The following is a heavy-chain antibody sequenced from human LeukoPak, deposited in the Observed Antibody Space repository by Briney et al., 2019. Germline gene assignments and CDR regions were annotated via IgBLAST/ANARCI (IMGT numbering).Heavy chain of an antibody. Sequence: GGSLRLSCAASGFTVASDRMSWVRQPPGKGLEWVSTVYGGGNTAYTDSVKGRFTISRDTSKNTLLLQMSSLRAEDTAVYFCVRERFGAIVENWGQGALVIVSS. CDR1: GFTVASDR. D-gene: IGHD3-10*01. CDR3: VRERFGAIVEN. CDR2: VYGGGNT. V-gene: IGHV3-53*01. J-gene: IGHJ4*02.